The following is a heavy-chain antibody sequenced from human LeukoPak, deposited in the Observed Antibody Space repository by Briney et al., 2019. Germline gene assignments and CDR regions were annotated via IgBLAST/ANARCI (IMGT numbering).Heavy chain of an antibody. Sequence: PSETLSLTCTVSGGSISSYYWSWIRQPPGKGLEWIGYIYYSGSTNYNPSLKSRVTISVDTSKNQFSLKLSSVTAADTAVYYCARQGEGYSSSWLDPWGQGTLVTVSS. V-gene: IGHV4-59*08. J-gene: IGHJ5*02. D-gene: IGHD6-13*01. CDR1: GGSISSYY. CDR2: IYYSGST. CDR3: ARQGEGYSSSWLDP.